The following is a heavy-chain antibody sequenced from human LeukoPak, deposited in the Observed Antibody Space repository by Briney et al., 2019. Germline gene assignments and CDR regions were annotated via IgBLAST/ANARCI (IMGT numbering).Heavy chain of an antibody. V-gene: IGHV3-66*01. CDR3: ARDKLAGAVTGSLFDY. J-gene: IGHJ4*02. CDR1: GFTVSTNY. D-gene: IGHD6-19*01. CDR2: VYSGGST. Sequence: GGSLRLSCATSGFTVSTNYMSWVRQAPGKGLEWVSVVYSGGSTYYADSVKGRFTISRDNSKNTLYLQMNNLRVEDTAMYYCARDKLAGAVTGSLFDYWGQGTLVTVSS.